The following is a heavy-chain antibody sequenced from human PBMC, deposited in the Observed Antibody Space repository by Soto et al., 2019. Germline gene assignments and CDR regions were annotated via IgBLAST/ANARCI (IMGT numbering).Heavy chain of an antibody. J-gene: IGHJ6*02. CDR1: EFTFSHHA. D-gene: IGHD2-15*01. Sequence: QVQLVESGGGVVQPGRSLRLSCADSEFTFSHHALNWVRQAPGKGLEWVAVISYDGDNKYIAESVKGRFTISRDNSKNTVSLQMNSLRTEDTAMYFCARGTATSAFSAMDVWGQGTTVTVSS. V-gene: IGHV3-30-3*01. CDR3: ARGTATSAFSAMDV. CDR2: ISYDGDNK.